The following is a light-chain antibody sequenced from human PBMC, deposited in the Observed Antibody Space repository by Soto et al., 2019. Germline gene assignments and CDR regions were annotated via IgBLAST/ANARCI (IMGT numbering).Light chain of an antibody. V-gene: IGKV3-15*01. CDR2: GAS. CDR1: QSVSSY. J-gene: IGKJ1*01. Sequence: EFVLTQSPGTLSLSPGERATLSCRASQSVSSYLAWYQQKPGQAPRLLIYGASTRATGIPARFSGSGSGTEFTLTISSLQSEDFAVYYCQQYHNWWTFGQGTKVDIK. CDR3: QQYHNWWT.